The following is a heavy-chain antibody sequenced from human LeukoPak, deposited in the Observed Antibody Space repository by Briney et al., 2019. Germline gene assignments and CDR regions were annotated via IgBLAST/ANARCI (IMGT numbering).Heavy chain of an antibody. V-gene: IGHV3-33*01. J-gene: IGHJ4*02. CDR1: GFTFSSYG. CDR3: ARPVAVSGYDSPFDY. D-gene: IGHD5-12*01. Sequence: GGSLRLSCAASGFTFSSYGIHWVRQAPGKGLEWAAFIRYDGSNKYHADSVKGRFTISRDNSKNTVYLQMNSLRAEDTAVYYCARPVAVSGYDSPFDYWGQGTLVTVSS. CDR2: IRYDGSNK.